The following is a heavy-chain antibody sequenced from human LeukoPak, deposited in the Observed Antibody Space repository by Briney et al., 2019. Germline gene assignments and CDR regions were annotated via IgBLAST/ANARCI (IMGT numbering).Heavy chain of an antibody. J-gene: IGHJ5*02. Sequence: SETLSLTCAAYGGSFSGYYWSWIRQPPGKGLEWIGEINHSGSTNYNPSLKSRVTISVDTSKNQFSLKLSSVTAADTAVYYCASRTTHRFDPWGQGTLVTVSS. CDR3: ASRTTHRFDP. V-gene: IGHV4-34*01. D-gene: IGHD1-14*01. CDR2: INHSGST. CDR1: GGSFSGYY.